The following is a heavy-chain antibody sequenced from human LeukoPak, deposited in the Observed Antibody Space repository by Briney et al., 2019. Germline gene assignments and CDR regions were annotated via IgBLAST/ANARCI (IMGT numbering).Heavy chain of an antibody. CDR2: IIPIFGTA. CDR1: GGTFSSYA. V-gene: IGHV1-69*01. D-gene: IGHD3-10*01. CDR3: AGLPRTMVRGKRNFQH. Sequence: SVKVSCKASGGTFSSYAISWVRQAPGQGLEWMGGIIPIFGTANYAQKFQGRVTITADESTSTAYMGLSSLRSEDTAVYYCAGLPRTMVRGKRNFQHWGQGTLVNVTS. J-gene: IGHJ1*01.